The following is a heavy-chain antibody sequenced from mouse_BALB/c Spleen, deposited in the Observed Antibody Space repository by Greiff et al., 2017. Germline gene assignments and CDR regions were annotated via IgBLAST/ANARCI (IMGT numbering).Heavy chain of an antibody. CDR2: IDPANGNT. J-gene: IGHJ3*01. CDR1: GFNIKDTY. CDR3: ATPGSSYVAY. Sequence: VHVKQSGAELVKPGASVKLSCTASGFNIKDTYMHWVKQRPEQGLEWIGRIDPANGNTKYDPKFQGKATITADTSSNTAYLQLSSLTSEDTAVYYCATPGSSYVAYWGQGTLVTVSA. V-gene: IGHV14-3*02. D-gene: IGHD1-1*01.